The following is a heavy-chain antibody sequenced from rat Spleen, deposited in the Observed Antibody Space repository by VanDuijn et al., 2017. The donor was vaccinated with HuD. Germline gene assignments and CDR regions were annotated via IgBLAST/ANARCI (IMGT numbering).Heavy chain of an antibody. V-gene: IGHV2-43*01. CDR2: IWTGGST. D-gene: IGHD3-7*01. CDR1: GFSLSSSH. Sequence: QVQLKESGPGLVQSSQTLSLTCTVSGFSLSSSHVTWVRQPPGKGLEWLGIIWTGGSTAYNSLLKSRLSITRDTSKSQVFLKMNSLQTDDTAIYFCTRSGKYPYFDYWGQGVMVTVSS. J-gene: IGHJ2*01. CDR3: TRSGKYPYFDY.